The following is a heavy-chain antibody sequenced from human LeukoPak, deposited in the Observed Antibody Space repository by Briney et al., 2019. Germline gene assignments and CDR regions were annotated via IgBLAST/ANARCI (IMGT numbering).Heavy chain of an antibody. Sequence: GGSLRLSCVASGFTFSNYNMNWVRQAPGKGLEWVSAISGSGGSTYYADSVKGRFTISRDNSKNTLYLQMNSLRAEDTAVYYCAKGARVGATGYWGQGTLVTVSS. CDR2: ISGSGGST. V-gene: IGHV3-23*01. J-gene: IGHJ4*02. CDR3: AKGARVGATGY. D-gene: IGHD1-26*01. CDR1: GFTFSNYN.